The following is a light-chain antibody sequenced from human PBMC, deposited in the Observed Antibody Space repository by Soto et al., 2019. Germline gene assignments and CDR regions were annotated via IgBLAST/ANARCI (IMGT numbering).Light chain of an antibody. CDR3: QTWGAGMV. V-gene: IGLV4-69*01. J-gene: IGLJ3*02. CDR1: SGHSSYA. CDR2: LNSDGSH. Sequence: QLVLTQSPSASASLGASVKLTCTLSSGHSSYAIAWHQQQPEKGPRYLMKLNSDGSHSKGDGIPDRFSGSSSGAERYLTIASLQSEDEADSHCQTWGAGMVFGGGTKVTVL.